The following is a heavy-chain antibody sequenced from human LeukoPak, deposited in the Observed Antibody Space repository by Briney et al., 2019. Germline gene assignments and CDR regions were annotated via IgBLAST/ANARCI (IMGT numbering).Heavy chain of an antibody. CDR2: ISDSGGRT. V-gene: IGHV3-23*01. J-gene: IGHJ4*02. Sequence: GGSLILSWAVSGFTFSNYAMSWVRQAPGKGLEWVSAISDSGGRTYYADSVKGRFTISRDNSKNTLYLQMNSLRAEDTAVYYCVRGSSGYLDYWGQGTLVTVSS. D-gene: IGHD3-22*01. CDR3: VRGSSGYLDY. CDR1: GFTFSNYA.